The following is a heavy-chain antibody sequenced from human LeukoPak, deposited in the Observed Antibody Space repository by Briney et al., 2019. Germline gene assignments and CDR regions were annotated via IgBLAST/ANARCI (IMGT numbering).Heavy chain of an antibody. Sequence: SVKVSCKASGYSFTSYGISWVRQAPGQGLEWMGGIIPIFGTANYAQKFQGRVTITADESTSTAYMELSSLRSEDTAVYYCARVDYYDSRNWFDPWGQGTLVTVSS. CDR1: GYSFTSYG. J-gene: IGHJ5*02. D-gene: IGHD3-22*01. CDR2: IIPIFGTA. V-gene: IGHV1-69*13. CDR3: ARVDYYDSRNWFDP.